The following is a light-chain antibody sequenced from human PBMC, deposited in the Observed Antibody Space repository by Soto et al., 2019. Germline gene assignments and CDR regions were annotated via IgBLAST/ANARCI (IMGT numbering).Light chain of an antibody. CDR1: SSNIGTNA. CDR3: QAYDGSLSGMV. V-gene: IGLV1-36*01. J-gene: IGLJ2*01. Sequence: QSVLTQPPSVSEAPRQRVTISCSGSSSNIGTNAVNWYQQLPGKAPKLLIYYDDLLPSGVSDRFSGSKSGTSASLAISGLQAEDEADYYCQAYDGSLSGMVFGGGTKLTVL. CDR2: YDD.